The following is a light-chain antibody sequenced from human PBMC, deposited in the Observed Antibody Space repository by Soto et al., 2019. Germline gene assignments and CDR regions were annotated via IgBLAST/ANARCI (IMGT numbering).Light chain of an antibody. Sequence: DIQMTQSPSSVSASVGDRVTITCRASQDIRNELAWYQHKPGKAPKRLIYVASTLQSWVPSRFSGSASGTEFTLTISSLQPEDFATYYCLQHNNYPPLTFGGGTKVEIK. V-gene: IGKV1-17*01. CDR2: VAS. CDR1: QDIRNE. J-gene: IGKJ4*01. CDR3: LQHNNYPPLT.